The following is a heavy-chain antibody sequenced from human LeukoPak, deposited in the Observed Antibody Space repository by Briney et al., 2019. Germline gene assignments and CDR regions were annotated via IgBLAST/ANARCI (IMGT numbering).Heavy chain of an antibody. CDR2: ISSSSSYI. CDR3: ARDSRITMVRAWFDP. J-gene: IGHJ5*02. CDR1: GVTFSSYS. D-gene: IGHD3-10*01. V-gene: IGHV3-21*01. Sequence: GGSLRLSCAACGVTFSSYSMNWGGPAPGQGLEVVSSISSSSSYIYYADSVKGRFTISRDNAKNSLYLQMNSLRAEDTAVYYCARDSRITMVRAWFDPWGQGTLVTVSS.